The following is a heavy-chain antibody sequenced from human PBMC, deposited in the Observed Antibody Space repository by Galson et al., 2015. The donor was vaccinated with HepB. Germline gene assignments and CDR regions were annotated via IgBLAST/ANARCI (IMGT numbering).Heavy chain of an antibody. CDR3: ARDLGSGSPWYFDL. D-gene: IGHD3-22*01. CDR2: INPNSGGT. V-gene: IGHV1-2*02. J-gene: IGHJ2*01. Sequence: SVKVSCKASGYTFTGYYMHWVRQAPGQGLEWMGWINPNSGGTNYAQKFQGRVTMTRDTSISTAYMELSRLRSDDTAVYYCARDLGSGSPWYFDLWGRGTLVTVSS. CDR1: GYTFTGYY.